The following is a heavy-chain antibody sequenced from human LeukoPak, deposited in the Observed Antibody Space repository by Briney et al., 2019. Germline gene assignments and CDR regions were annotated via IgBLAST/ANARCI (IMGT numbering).Heavy chain of an antibody. V-gene: IGHV1-2*02. Sequence: ASVKVSCKASGYTFTGYYMHWVRQAPGQGLEWMGWTNPNSGGTNYAQKFQGRVTMTRDTSISTAYMELSRLRSDDTAVYYCARDAEGWELLSSYFDYWGQGTLVTVSS. J-gene: IGHJ4*02. CDR3: ARDAEGWELLSSYFDY. CDR1: GYTFTGYY. D-gene: IGHD1-26*01. CDR2: TNPNSGGT.